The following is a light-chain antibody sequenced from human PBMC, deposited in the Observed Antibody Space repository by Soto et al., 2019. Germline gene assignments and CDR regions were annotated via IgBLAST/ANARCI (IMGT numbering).Light chain of an antibody. V-gene: IGLV2-14*01. CDR1: NSDVGGYNY. CDR3: GYCKRITTLSV. J-gene: IGLJ1*01. CDR2: EVS. Sequence: QSALTQPASVSGSPGQSITISCTGTNSDVGGYNYVSWYQQHPGKAPELMIYEVSHRPSGVSNRFSGSKSDNTASLTISGLQAEDYSYYYCGYCKRITTLSVFGTGTKVTVL.